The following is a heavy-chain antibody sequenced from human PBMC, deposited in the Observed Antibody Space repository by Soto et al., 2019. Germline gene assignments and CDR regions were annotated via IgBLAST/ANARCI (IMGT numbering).Heavy chain of an antibody. CDR3: ARNYWSRYCSSTSCYTAFDI. Sequence: GASVKVSCKASGYTFTSYYMHWVRQAPGQGLEWMGIINPSGGSTSYAQKFQGRVTMTRDTSTSTVYMELSSLRSEDTAVYYCARNYWSRYCSSTSCYTAFDIWGQGTMVTV. J-gene: IGHJ3*02. CDR1: GYTFTSYY. V-gene: IGHV1-46*01. CDR2: INPSGGST. D-gene: IGHD2-2*02.